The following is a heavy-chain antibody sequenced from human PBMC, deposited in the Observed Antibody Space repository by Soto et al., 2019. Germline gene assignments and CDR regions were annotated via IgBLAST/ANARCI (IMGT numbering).Heavy chain of an antibody. CDR2: IWNDGSNE. J-gene: IGHJ4*02. V-gene: IGHV3-33*01. CDR3: ATAEVDY. Sequence: GGSLRLSCKASGFSFSSYGMHWIRQAPGKGLEWLAIIWNDGSNEYYADSVKGRFTISRDNSKNTLYLQMNSLRAEDTAVYYCATAEVDYWGPGTLVTVSS. CDR1: GFSFSSYG.